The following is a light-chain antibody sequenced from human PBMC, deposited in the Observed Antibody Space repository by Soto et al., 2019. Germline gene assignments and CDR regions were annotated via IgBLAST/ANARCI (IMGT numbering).Light chain of an antibody. J-gene: IGLJ1*01. CDR1: SSNVGGYNY. Sequence: QSALTQPASVSGSPGQSITISCTGTSSNVGGYNYVSWYQQHPGKAPKLMIYDVSSRPSGVSNRFSGSKSGNTASLTISGVQAEDEAEYYCCSYTGSSTLGVFGTGTKLTVL. CDR2: DVS. V-gene: IGLV2-14*03. CDR3: CSYTGSSTLGV.